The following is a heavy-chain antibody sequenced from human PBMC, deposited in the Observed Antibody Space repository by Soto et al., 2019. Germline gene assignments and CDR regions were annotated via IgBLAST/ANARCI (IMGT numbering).Heavy chain of an antibody. V-gene: IGHV3-23*01. J-gene: IGHJ4*02. Sequence: GGSLRLSCAAPGFRFSSYAMSWVRQAPGKGLEWVSAISGSGGSTYYADSVKGRFTISRDNSKNTLYLQMNSLRAEDTAVYYCAKAGPMYYYDSSGYPDYWGQGTLVTVSS. CDR3: AKAGPMYYYDSSGYPDY. CDR1: GFRFSSYA. D-gene: IGHD3-22*01. CDR2: ISGSGGST.